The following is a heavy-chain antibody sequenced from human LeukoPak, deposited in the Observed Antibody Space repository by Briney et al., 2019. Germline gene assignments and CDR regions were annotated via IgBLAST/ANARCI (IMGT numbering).Heavy chain of an antibody. CDR1: GFTFSSYG. Sequence: AGSLRLSCAASGFTFSSYGMLWVRQAPGKGLEWVAVISYDGSNKYYADSVKGRFTISRDNSKHTLYLQRNSQIAEDTSVYYCAKDLLATTGYYYYGMDVWGQGTTVTVSS. J-gene: IGHJ6*02. V-gene: IGHV3-30*18. CDR3: AKDLLATTGYYYYGMDV. CDR2: ISYDGSNK. D-gene: IGHD5-12*01.